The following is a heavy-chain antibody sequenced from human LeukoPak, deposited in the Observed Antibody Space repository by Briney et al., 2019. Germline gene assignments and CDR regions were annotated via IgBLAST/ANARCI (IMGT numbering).Heavy chain of an antibody. CDR2: IYSSGSN. J-gene: IGHJ4*02. Sequence: SETLSLTCTLSGGSISSSRYYWGWTLHPPGKGLEWIGSIYSSGSNYYNPSLDSRVTTSVDTFKNQFSLKLSSETAADTSVYYSAGWYSSGLWVNWGQGTLVIVSS. CDR1: GGSISSSRYY. CDR3: AGWYSSGLWVN. D-gene: IGHD6-19*01. V-gene: IGHV4-39*01.